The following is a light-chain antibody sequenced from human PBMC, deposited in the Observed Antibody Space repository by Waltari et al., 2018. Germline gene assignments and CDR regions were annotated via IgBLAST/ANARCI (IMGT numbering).Light chain of an antibody. CDR1: QSISIW. Sequence: IQMTQSPSTLSASVGDRVTITCRASQSISIWLAWYHQKPGKAPKRLIYKASNLQSGVPSRFSGSGSGTEFTLTVGSLQPDDSGTYYCQQYDTYPPTFGGGTKVQI. CDR3: QQYDTYPPT. V-gene: IGKV1-5*03. CDR2: KAS. J-gene: IGKJ4*01.